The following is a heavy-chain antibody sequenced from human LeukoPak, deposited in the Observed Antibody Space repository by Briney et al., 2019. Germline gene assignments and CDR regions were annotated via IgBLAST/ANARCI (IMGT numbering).Heavy chain of an antibody. J-gene: IGHJ4*02. CDR3: GRDPPVDTAMVF. Sequence: GGSLRLSCAASGFTFSSYWMHWVRQAPGKGLVWASCISSDGSSTSYADSVKGRFTISRDNAKNTLYLQMNSLRAEDTAVYYCGRDPPVDTAMVFGGQGTLVTVSS. CDR2: ISSDGSST. CDR1: GFTFSSYW. D-gene: IGHD5-18*01. V-gene: IGHV3-74*01.